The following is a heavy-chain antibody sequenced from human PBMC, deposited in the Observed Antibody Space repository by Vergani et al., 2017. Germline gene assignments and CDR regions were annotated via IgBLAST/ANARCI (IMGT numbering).Heavy chain of an antibody. V-gene: IGHV3-33*01. Sequence: QVQLVESGGGVVQPGRSLRLSCAASGFTFSSYGMHWVRQAPGKGLEWVAVIWYDGSNKYYADSVKGRFTISRDNSKNTLYLQMNSLRAEDTAVYYCARDQWLDTDAFDIWGQGTMVTVSS. CDR3: ARDQWLDTDAFDI. CDR2: IWYDGSNK. J-gene: IGHJ3*02. D-gene: IGHD6-19*01. CDR1: GFTFSSYG.